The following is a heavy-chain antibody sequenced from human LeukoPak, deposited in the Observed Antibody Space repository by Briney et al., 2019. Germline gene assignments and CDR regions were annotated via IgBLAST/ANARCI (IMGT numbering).Heavy chain of an antibody. D-gene: IGHD3-22*01. Sequence: VASVKVSCKASGYTFTGYYMHWVRQAPGQGLEWMGWINPNSGGTNYAQKFQGRVTMTRDTSISTAYMELSRLRSDDTAVYYCARLDTISYYYDSTRDYWGQGTLVTVSS. CDR1: GYTFTGYY. J-gene: IGHJ4*02. V-gene: IGHV1-2*02. CDR3: ARLDTISYYYDSTRDY. CDR2: INPNSGGT.